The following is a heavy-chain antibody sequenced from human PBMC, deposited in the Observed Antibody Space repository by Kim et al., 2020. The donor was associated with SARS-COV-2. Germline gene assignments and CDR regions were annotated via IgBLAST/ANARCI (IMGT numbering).Heavy chain of an antibody. Sequence: GGSLRLSCAASGFTFSNYGMYWVRQAPGKGLEWVAVISFDGSNKYYAESVKGRFTISRDNANNTLYLQMNSLRAGDTAVYYCAKDFVSCSADYCHSYRLPVGPGDWGQGTLVTVSS. CDR2: ISFDGSNK. J-gene: IGHJ4*02. D-gene: IGHD3-16*02. CDR1: GFTFSNYG. V-gene: IGHV3-30*18. CDR3: AKDFVSCSADYCHSYRLPVGPGD.